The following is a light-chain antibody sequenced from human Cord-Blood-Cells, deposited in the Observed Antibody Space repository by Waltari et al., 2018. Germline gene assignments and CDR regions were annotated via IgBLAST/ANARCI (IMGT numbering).Light chain of an antibody. V-gene: IGLV2-11*01. CDR3: CSYAGSYTLV. CDR1: SSHVGGYNY. J-gene: IGLJ3*02. CDR2: DVS. Sequence: QSALTQPRSVSGSPGQSVTISCPGTSSHVGGYNYVSWYQPPPGKAPTPMIYDVSKRPSGVPDRFSGSKSGNTASLTISGRQAEDEADYYCCSYAGSYTLVFGGGTKLTVL.